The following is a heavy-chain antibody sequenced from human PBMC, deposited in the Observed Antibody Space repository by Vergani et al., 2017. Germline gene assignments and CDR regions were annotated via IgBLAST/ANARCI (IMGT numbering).Heavy chain of an antibody. CDR2: IYYSGST. J-gene: IGHJ6*02. D-gene: IGHD3-9*01. CDR3: ARVMYRDEASTGYRLEGMDI. CDR1: GGSISSSSYY. Sequence: QLQLPESGPGLVKPSETLSLTCTVSGGSISSSSYYWGWIRPPPGKGLEWIGSIYYSGSTYYNPSLKSRVTISVDTSKNQFSLKLRSVTAADTAVYFCARVMYRDEASTGYRLEGMDIWGQGTTVTISS. V-gene: IGHV4-39*07.